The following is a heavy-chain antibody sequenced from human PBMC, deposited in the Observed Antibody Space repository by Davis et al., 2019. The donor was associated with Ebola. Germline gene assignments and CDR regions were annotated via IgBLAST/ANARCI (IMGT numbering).Heavy chain of an antibody. J-gene: IGHJ4*02. CDR1: GFTFSTYW. CDR2: ISYDGSNK. Sequence: GESLKISCVVSGFTFSTYWMSWVRQVPGKGLEWVAVISYDGSNKYYADSVKGRFTISRDNSKNTLYLQMNSLRAEDTAVYYCAMSRNWNALDYWGQGTLVTVFS. V-gene: IGHV3-30*03. D-gene: IGHD1-20*01. CDR3: AMSRNWNALDY.